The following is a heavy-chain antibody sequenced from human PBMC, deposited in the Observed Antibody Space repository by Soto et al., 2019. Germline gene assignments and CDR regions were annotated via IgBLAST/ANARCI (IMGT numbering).Heavy chain of an antibody. V-gene: IGHV1-69*12. J-gene: IGHJ6*02. CDR2: IIPIFGTA. D-gene: IGHD3-3*01. CDR3: ARAHDFWSGYPPSYYYGMDV. CDR1: GGTFSSYA. Sequence: QVQLVQSGAEVKKPGSSVKVSCKASGGTFSSYAISWVRQAPGQGLEWMGGIIPIFGTANYAQKFQGRVTITADESTSTAYMEQSSLRSEDTAVYYCARAHDFWSGYPPSYYYGMDVWGQGTTVTVSS.